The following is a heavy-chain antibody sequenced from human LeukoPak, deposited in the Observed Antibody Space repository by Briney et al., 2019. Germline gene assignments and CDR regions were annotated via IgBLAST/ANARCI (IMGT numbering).Heavy chain of an antibody. V-gene: IGHV1-46*03. D-gene: IGHD2-2*01. CDR1: GCTFTSYY. J-gene: IGHJ4*02. CDR2: INPSGGST. Sequence: ASVKVSCKASGCTFTSYYMHWVRQAPGQGLEWMGIINPSGGSTSYAQKFQGRVTMTRDTSTSTVYMELSSLRSEDTAVYYCARAAYQLPHQYWGQGTLVTVSS. CDR3: ARAAYQLPHQY.